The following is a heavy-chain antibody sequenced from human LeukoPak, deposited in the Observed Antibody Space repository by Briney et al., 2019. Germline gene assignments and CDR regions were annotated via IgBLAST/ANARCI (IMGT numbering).Heavy chain of an antibody. CDR2: IRYDGSNK. V-gene: IGHV3-30*02. J-gene: IGHJ3*02. CDR3: AKDDESYSGYVAFDI. CDR1: GFTFSSYG. Sequence: GGSLRLSCAASGFTFSSYGMHWVRQAPGKGLEWVAFIRYDGSNKYYADSVKGRFTISRDNSKNTLYLQMNSLRAEDTAVYYCAKDDESYSGYVAFDIWGQGTMVTVSS. D-gene: IGHD5-12*01.